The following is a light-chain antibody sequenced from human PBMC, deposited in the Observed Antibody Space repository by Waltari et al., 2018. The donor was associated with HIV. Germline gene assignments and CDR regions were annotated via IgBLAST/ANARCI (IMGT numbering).Light chain of an antibody. CDR3: MQTVQLPYT. V-gene: IGKV2D-29*01. Sequence: DIVMTQPTLSLAVTPGQPASISCKSSPSLLDSGGKTYLYWYLQKPGQPPQLLIYEVSKRFSGVPDRVSGIGSGTDFTLKISRVEAEDVGVYYCMQTVQLPYTFGQGTKREIK. CDR2: EVS. J-gene: IGKJ2*01. CDR1: PSLLDSGGKTY.